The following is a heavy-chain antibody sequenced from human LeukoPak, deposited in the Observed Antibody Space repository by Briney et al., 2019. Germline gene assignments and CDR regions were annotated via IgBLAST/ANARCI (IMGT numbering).Heavy chain of an antibody. V-gene: IGHV4-34*01. CDR3: VRGPYSSGWYWDY. CDR2: INHSGST. Sequence: SQTLSLTCAVYGGSFSGYYWSRIRQPPGKGLEWIGEINHSGSTNYNPSLKSRVTISVDTSKNQFSLNLSSVTAADTAVYYCVRGPYSSGWYWDYWGQGTLVTVSS. CDR1: GGSFSGYY. J-gene: IGHJ4*02. D-gene: IGHD6-19*01.